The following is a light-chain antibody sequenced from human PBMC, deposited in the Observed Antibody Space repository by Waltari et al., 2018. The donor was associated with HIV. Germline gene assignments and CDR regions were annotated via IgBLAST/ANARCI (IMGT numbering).Light chain of an antibody. CDR1: DSNIGSNI. CDR3: AAWDDSLNAVL. Sequence: QSVVTQPPPVSGTPGQRFTIPCSGGDSNIGSNIVSWYQQLPETAPKLLIYRNDQRPSGIPDRFSASKSGASASLAISGLRSDDDGDYYCAAWDDSLNAVLFGGGTKLTVL. J-gene: IGLJ2*01. CDR2: RND. V-gene: IGLV1-44*01.